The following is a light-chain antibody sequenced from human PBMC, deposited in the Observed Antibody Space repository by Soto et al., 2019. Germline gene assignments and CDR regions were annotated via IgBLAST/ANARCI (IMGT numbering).Light chain of an antibody. CDR3: QQLNTYPVT. CDR2: AAS. Sequence: TSGRRASQSISSYLAWYQQKPGKAPKLLIYAASTLQSGVPSRFSGSGSGTEYTLTMRTLQPEYFATHYRQQLNTYPVTLGQGTRLEI. V-gene: IGKV1-9*01. J-gene: IGKJ5*01. CDR1: QSISSY.